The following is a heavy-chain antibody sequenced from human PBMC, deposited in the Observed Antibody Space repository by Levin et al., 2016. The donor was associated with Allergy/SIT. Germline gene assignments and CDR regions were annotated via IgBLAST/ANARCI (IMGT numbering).Heavy chain of an antibody. Sequence: GGSLRLSCAASGFTFSSYEMNWVRQAPGKGLEWVSYISSSGSTIYYADSVKGRFTISRDNAKNSLYLQMNSLRAEDTAVYYCARSKVGYSSGWYRRFDYWGQGTLVTVSS. CDR2: ISSSGSTI. CDR1: GFTFSSYE. D-gene: IGHD6-19*01. CDR3: ARSKVGYSSGWYRRFDY. V-gene: IGHV3-48*03. J-gene: IGHJ4*02.